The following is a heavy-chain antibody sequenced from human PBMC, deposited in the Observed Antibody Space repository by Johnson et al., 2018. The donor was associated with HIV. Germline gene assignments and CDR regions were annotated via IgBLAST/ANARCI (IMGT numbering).Heavy chain of an antibody. CDR1: GFTFNHSD. D-gene: IGHD1-26*01. Sequence: VQLVESGGSVVRRGGSLRLPCAASGFTFNHSDMHWVRQAPGKGLEWVAFIRYDGSYKSYADSVTGRFTISRANSKNMLYVQMNSLGAEDTALYYCAREVSLRVGATLPPSYAFDIWGQGTLVSVSS. V-gene: IGHV3-30*02. CDR3: AREVSLRVGATLPPSYAFDI. CDR2: IRYDGSYK. J-gene: IGHJ3*02.